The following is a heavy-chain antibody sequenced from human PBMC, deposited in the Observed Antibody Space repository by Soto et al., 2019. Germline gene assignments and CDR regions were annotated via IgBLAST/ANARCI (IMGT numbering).Heavy chain of an antibody. Sequence: EVQLVESGAGVVQPGRSLSLSCSASGFTFDDYAMNWVRLAPGKGLEWVLSISWNSGNIVYADSVRGRFTISRDNAKPSLHLQINSLRAEDTALYDSTKGASTSCFSAFDLWGQGTMVSVSS. CDR1: GFTFDDYA. D-gene: IGHD2-2*01. V-gene: IGHV3-9*01. CDR2: ISWNSGNI. CDR3: TKGASTSCFSAFDL. J-gene: IGHJ3*01.